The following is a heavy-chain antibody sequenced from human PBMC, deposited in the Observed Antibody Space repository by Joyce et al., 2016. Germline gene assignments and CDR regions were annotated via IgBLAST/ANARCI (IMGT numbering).Heavy chain of an antibody. V-gene: IGHV3-30*18. CDR2: ISDDGSNK. Sequence: QVQLVESGGGVVQPGMSLRLSCAASGFTFSIYGRHWVRQAPGKGLEWVAVISDDGSNKHYRDSVKGRFTISRDNSKNTLYLQMNDLRAEDTAVYYCAKFFMSATPSPNDAFDIWGQGTMVTVSS. CDR3: AKFFMSATPSPNDAFDI. J-gene: IGHJ3*02. D-gene: IGHD2-2*01. CDR1: GFTFSIYG.